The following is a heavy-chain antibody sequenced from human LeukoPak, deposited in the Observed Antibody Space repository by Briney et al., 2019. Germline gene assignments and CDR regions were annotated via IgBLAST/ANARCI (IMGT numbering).Heavy chain of an antibody. CDR2: FIPILGIA. D-gene: IGHD2-15*01. J-gene: IGHJ4*02. Sequence: SVKVSCKASGGTFSSYAISWVRQAPGQGLEWMGRFIPILGIANYAQKFQGRVTITADKSTSTAYMELSSLRSEDTAVYYCARAYCSGGSCYRETDYWGQGTLVTVSS. CDR1: GGTFSSYA. CDR3: ARAYCSGGSCYRETDY. V-gene: IGHV1-69*04.